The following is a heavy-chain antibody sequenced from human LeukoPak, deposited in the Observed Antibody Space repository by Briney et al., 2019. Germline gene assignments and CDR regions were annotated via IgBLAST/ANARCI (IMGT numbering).Heavy chain of an antibody. J-gene: IGHJ5*02. V-gene: IGHV3-21*01. CDR1: GSTFSSYS. CDR3: ARDTGADYYDILTGYLGSNWFDP. CDR2: ISSSSSYI. Sequence: GGSLRLSCAASGSTFSSYSMNWVRQAPGKGLEWVSSISSSSSYIYYADSVKGRFTISRDNAKNSLYLQMNSLRAEDTAVYYCARDTGADYYDILTGYLGSNWFDPWGQGTLVTVSS. D-gene: IGHD3-9*01.